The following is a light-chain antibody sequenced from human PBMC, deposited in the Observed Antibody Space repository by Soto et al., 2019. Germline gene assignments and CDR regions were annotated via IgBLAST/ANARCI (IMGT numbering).Light chain of an antibody. CDR3: QHGT. J-gene: IGKJ1*01. CDR1: QSISSW. Sequence: DIQMTQSPSTLSACVGDRVTITCRASQSISSWLAWYQQKPGKAPKLLIYDASSLESGVPSRFSGSGSGTEFTLTISSLQPDDFATYYCQHGTFGQGTKVEIK. V-gene: IGKV1-5*01. CDR2: DAS.